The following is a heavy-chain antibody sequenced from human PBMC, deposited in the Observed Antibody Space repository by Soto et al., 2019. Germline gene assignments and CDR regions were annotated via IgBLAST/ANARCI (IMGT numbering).Heavy chain of an antibody. D-gene: IGHD3-10*01. CDR1: GFTFTAYW. J-gene: IGHJ4*02. V-gene: IGHV3-74*01. CDR2: IDGDGIST. Sequence: EVQLVESGGGLVQPGGSLRLSCVASGFTFTAYWMDWVRQVPGKGLVWVSRIDGDGISTTYADSVKGRFTISRDNAKNTLYLHMHSLRAEDTAVYYCARIRIRFEDYWGQGSLVTVSS. CDR3: ARIRIRFEDY.